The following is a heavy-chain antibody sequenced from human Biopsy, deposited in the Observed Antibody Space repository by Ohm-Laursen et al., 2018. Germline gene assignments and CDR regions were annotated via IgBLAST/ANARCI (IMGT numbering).Heavy chain of an antibody. Sequence: SETLSLTCAVYGGSFSGYYWSWIRQPPGKGLEWIGEINHRGSTNYNPSLKSRVTISVDTSKNQFSLKLNSVTAAYTAVYYCARRPYGGTRYWYFDLWGRGTLVTVSS. CDR2: INHRGST. CDR1: GGSFSGYY. D-gene: IGHD4-23*01. J-gene: IGHJ2*01. CDR3: ARRPYGGTRYWYFDL. V-gene: IGHV4-34*01.